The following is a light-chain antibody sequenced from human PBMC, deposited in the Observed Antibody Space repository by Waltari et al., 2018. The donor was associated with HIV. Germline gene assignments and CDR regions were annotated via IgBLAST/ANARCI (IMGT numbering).Light chain of an antibody. J-gene: IGLJ3*02. V-gene: IGLV2-11*01. CDR1: SSNFVVYHY. Sequence: QSALPQPRPVPGSPGRPAPISCSGPSSNFVVYHYVSWYQQHPGKAPKLMIYDVTERPSGVPDRFSGSKSGNTASLTISGLQADDEADYYCCSYAGRYTWVFGGGTELTVL. CDR3: CSYAGRYTWV. CDR2: DVT.